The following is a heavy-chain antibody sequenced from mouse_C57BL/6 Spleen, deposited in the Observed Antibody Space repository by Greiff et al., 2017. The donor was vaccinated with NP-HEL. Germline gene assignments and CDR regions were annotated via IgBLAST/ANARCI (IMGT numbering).Heavy chain of an antibody. D-gene: IGHD2-4*01. J-gene: IGHJ4*01. V-gene: IGHV6-6*01. CDR1: GFTFSDAW. CDR3: TSSGIYYDYDRAMDY. Sequence: EVKVEESGGGLVQPGGSMKLSCAASGFTFSDAWMDWVRQSPEKGLEWVAEIRNKANNHATYYAESVKGRFTISRDDSKSSVYLQMNSLRAEDTGIYYCTSSGIYYDYDRAMDYWGQGTSVTVSS. CDR2: IRNKANNHAT.